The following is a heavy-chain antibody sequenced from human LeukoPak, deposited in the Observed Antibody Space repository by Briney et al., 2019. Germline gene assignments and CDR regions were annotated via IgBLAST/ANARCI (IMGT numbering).Heavy chain of an antibody. Sequence: SETLSLTCTVSGGSISSSSYYWGWIRQPPGKGLEWLGSIYYSGSTYYNPSLKSRVTMSVDTSKKQFSLRLSSVTAADTAVYYCAGQGGSYPFDYWGQGTLVTVSS. CDR3: AGQGGSYPFDY. CDR1: GGSISSSSYY. V-gene: IGHV4-39*01. J-gene: IGHJ4*02. D-gene: IGHD1-26*01. CDR2: IYYSGST.